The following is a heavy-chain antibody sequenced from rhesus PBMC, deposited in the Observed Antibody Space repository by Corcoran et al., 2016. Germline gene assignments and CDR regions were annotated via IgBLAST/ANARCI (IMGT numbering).Heavy chain of an antibody. CDR3: ARENYGSGYYYFDY. CDR2: IYGSGGRT. V-gene: IGHV4-93*01. Sequence: QVQLQESGPAVVKPSETLSLTCAVSGGSISSSNWWSWIRQPPGKGLEWIGRIYGSGGRTENNPPPKSRVTISIDTSKNQFSLKLSSVTAADTAVYYCARENYGSGYYYFDYWGQGVLVTVSS. J-gene: IGHJ4*01. CDR1: GGSISSSNW. D-gene: IGHD3-28*01.